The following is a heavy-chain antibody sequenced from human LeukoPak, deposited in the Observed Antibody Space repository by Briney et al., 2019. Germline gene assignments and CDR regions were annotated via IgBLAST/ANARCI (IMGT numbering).Heavy chain of an antibody. D-gene: IGHD1-20*01. CDR1: RFTFSNYG. CDR2: ISYDGGNK. J-gene: IGHJ4*02. CDR3: AKTGNYNWNGFDY. Sequence: GGSLRLSCAASRFTFSNYGMHWVRQAPGKGLEWVAIISYDGGNKYYADSVKGRFTISRDNSKNTLYLQMNSLRVEDPAVYYCAKTGNYNWNGFDYWGQGTLVTVSS. V-gene: IGHV3-30*18.